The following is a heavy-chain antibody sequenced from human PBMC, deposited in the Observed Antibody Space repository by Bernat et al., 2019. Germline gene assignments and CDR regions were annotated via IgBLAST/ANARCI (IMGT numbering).Heavy chain of an antibody. CDR3: VKTEGWLVSRPPFDY. D-gene: IGHD6-19*01. Sequence: QVQLVESGGGVVQPGTSLRLSCAASGFTFSSYGMHWVRQAPGKGLEWVALISYDGRDKDYVDSVKGRFTISRDNSKNTLYLQMNSLRDEDTAVYHCVKTEGWLVSRPPFDYWGQGTLVTVSS. J-gene: IGHJ4*02. V-gene: IGHV3-30*18. CDR1: GFTFSSYG. CDR2: ISYDGRDK.